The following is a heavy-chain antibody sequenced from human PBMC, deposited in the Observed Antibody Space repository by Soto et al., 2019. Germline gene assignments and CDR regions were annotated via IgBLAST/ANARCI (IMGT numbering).Heavy chain of an antibody. CDR1: GFTFSSYS. Sequence: GGSLRLSCAASGFTFSSYSMNWVRQAPGKGLEWVSSISSSSSYIYYADSVKGRFTISRDNAKNSLYLQMNSLRAEDTAVYYFAIVNSTYYDYVWGSYRSLDYWGQGTLVTVSS. J-gene: IGHJ4*02. V-gene: IGHV3-21*01. CDR2: ISSSSSYI. D-gene: IGHD3-16*02. CDR3: AIVNSTYYDYVWGSYRSLDY.